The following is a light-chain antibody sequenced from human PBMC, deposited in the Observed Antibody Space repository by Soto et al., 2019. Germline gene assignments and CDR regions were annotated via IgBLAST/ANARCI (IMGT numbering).Light chain of an antibody. CDR1: KLGDKY. V-gene: IGLV3-1*01. CDR3: LSTDNSGNVWV. J-gene: IGLJ2*01. CDR2: ENN. Sequence: SYELTQPPSVSVSPRQTATIPCSGDKLGDKYACWYQQKPGQSPVLVIYENNKRPSGIPERFSGSNSGNTATLTISGTQTMDEADYYCLSTDNSGNVWVFGGGTKLTVL.